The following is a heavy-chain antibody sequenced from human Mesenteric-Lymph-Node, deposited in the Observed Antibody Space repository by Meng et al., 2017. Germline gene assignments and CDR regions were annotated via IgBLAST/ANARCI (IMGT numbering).Heavy chain of an antibody. D-gene: IGHD6-13*01. J-gene: IGHJ4*02. Sequence: ASVKVSCKASGYTFTSYYMHWVRQAPGQGLEWMGIMNPSGGSTSYAQKFQGRVTMTRDTSTSTVYMELSSLRSEDTAVYYCARSVGVIAAAGSVDYWGQGTLVTVSS. CDR3: ARSVGVIAAAGSVDY. CDR1: GYTFTSYY. CDR2: MNPSGGST. V-gene: IGHV1-46*01.